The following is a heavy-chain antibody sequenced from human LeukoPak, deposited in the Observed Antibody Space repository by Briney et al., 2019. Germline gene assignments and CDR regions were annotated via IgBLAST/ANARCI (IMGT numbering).Heavy chain of an antibody. D-gene: IGHD3-10*01. CDR2: IKQDGSEK. CDR1: GFTFSSYW. J-gene: IGHJ4*02. V-gene: IGHV3-7*01. CDR3: ARGTYYYGSGSYYDY. Sequence: PGGSLRLSCAASGFTFSSYWMSWVRQAPGKGLEWVANIKQDGSEKYYVDSVKGRFTISRDNAKNSLYLQMNSLRAEDTAVYYCARGTYYYGSGSYYDYWGQGILVTVSS.